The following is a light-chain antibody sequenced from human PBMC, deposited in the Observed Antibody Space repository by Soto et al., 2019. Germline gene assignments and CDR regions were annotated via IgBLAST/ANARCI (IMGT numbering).Light chain of an antibody. J-gene: IGKJ1*01. V-gene: IGKV3-20*01. CDR3: LQSDSSPRT. Sequence: EIVLTQSPGTLSLSPGERATLSCRASQSVSSTYLAWFQQKYGQAPRLLIYGASSRATGIPDRFSGSGSGTDFTLTISRLEPEDFAVYYCLQSDSSPRTFGQGTKVDIK. CDR1: QSVSSTY. CDR2: GAS.